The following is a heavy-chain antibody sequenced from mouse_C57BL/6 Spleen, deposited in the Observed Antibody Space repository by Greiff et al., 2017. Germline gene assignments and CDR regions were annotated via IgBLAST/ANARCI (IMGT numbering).Heavy chain of an antibody. D-gene: IGHD2-2*01. CDR1: GYTFTDYA. CDR2: ISTYYGDA. Sequence: VQLQQSGPELVRPGVSVTISCKGSGYTFTDYAMHWVKQSHAKSLEWIGVISTYYGDASYNQKFKDKAKMTVDKSSSTAYMELARLTSEDSAVYYCARGVRRGAWFAYWGQGTLVTVSA. V-gene: IGHV1-67*01. CDR3: ARGVRRGAWFAY. J-gene: IGHJ3*01.